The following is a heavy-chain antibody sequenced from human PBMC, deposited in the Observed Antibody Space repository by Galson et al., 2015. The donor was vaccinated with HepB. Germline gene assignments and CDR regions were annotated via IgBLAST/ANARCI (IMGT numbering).Heavy chain of an antibody. CDR3: AAAPGDILASDI. D-gene: IGHD3-9*01. V-gene: IGHV1-58*02. Sequence: SVKVSCKASGYSFTNSAMQWVRQARGQRLEWMGWIVVGSGDTNFAQKFRKTISITRDMSTSTAYMELSSLRSEDTAVYYCAAAPGDILASDIWGQGTMVTVSS. CDR2: IVVGSGDT. J-gene: IGHJ3*02. CDR1: GYSFTNSA.